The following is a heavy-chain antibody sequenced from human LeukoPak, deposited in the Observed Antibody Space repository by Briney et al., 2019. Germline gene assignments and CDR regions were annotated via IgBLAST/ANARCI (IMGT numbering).Heavy chain of an antibody. V-gene: IGHV4-59*01. J-gene: IGHJ3*02. CDR3: ARTYYYDSSGYYSDAFDI. CDR2: IYYSGST. CDR1: GGSISSYY. Sequence: SETLSLTCTVSGGSISSYYWSWIRQPPGKGLEWIGYIYYSGSTNYNPSLKSRVTISVDTSKNQFSLKLSPVTAADTAVYYCARTYYYDSSGYYSDAFDIWGQGTMVTVSS. D-gene: IGHD3-22*01.